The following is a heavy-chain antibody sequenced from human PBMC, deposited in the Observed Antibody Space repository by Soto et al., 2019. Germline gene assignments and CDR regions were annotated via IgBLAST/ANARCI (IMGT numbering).Heavy chain of an antibody. CDR3: ARHIERHHQQLGDAFDI. CDR2: IYYSGST. Sequence: PSDTLSLTCTVSGGSISSSSYYWGWIRQPPGKGLEWIGSIYYSGSTYYNPSLKSRVTISVDTSKNQFSLKLSSVTAADTAVYYCARHIERHHQQLGDAFDIWGQGTMVTVSS. V-gene: IGHV4-39*01. D-gene: IGHD6-13*01. CDR1: GGSISSSSYY. J-gene: IGHJ3*02.